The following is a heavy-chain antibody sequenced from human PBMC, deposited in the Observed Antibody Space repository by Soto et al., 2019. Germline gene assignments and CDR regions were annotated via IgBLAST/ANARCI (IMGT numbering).Heavy chain of an antibody. Sequence: QVPLVESGGGVVQPGRSLRLSCAASGFTFSSYGMHWVRQAPGKGLEWVAVISYEGNNKYYADSVKGRFTISRDNSKNTLYLQMSSLRAEDTAVYYCAKSVYNWNDGFFDYWGQGTLVTVSS. V-gene: IGHV3-30*18. CDR2: ISYEGNNK. CDR3: AKSVYNWNDGFFDY. D-gene: IGHD1-1*01. CDR1: GFTFSSYG. J-gene: IGHJ4*02.